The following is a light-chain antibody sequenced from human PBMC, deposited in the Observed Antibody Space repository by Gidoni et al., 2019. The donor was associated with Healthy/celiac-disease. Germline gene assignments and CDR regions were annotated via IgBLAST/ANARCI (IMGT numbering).Light chain of an antibody. V-gene: IGLV2-14*01. CDR1: SSDVGGYNY. J-gene: IGLJ1*01. CDR3: SSYTSSSTDV. CDR2: EVS. Sequence: QSALTHPASLSGSPGQSITISCTGTSSDVGGYNYVPWYQQPPGKAPKLMIYEVSNRPSGVPDRFSGSKSGNTASLTISGLQAEDEADYYCSSYTSSSTDVFGTGTKVTVL.